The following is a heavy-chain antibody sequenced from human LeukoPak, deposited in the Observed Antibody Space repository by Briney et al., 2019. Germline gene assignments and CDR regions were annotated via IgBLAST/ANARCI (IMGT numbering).Heavy chain of an antibody. J-gene: IGHJ5*02. CDR1: GFTFSSYE. CDR2: ISSSGSTI. V-gene: IGHV3-48*03. D-gene: IGHD1-14*01. Sequence: GGSLRLSXAASGFTFSSYEMNWVRQAPGKGLEWVSYISSSGSTIYYADSVKGRFTISRDNAKNSLYLQMNSLRAEDTAVYYCAREAESWFDPWGQGTLVTVSS. CDR3: AREAESWFDP.